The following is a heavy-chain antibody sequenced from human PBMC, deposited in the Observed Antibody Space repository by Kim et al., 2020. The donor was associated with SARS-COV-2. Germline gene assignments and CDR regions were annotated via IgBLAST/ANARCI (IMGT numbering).Heavy chain of an antibody. CDR2: AYYSGST. J-gene: IGHJ4*02. CDR1: GGSISSSSYY. CDR3: ARHHPRFLEWLSYFDN. Sequence: SETLSLTCTVSGGSISSSSYYWGWIRQPPGKGLEWIGSAYYSGSTYYNPSLKSRVAISVDTSKNQFSLKLSSVTAADTAVYYCARHHPRFLEWLSYFDNWGQGTLVTVSS. V-gene: IGHV4-39*01. D-gene: IGHD3-3*01.